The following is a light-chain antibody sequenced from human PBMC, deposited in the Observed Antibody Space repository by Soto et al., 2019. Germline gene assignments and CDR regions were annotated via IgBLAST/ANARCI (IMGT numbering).Light chain of an antibody. V-gene: IGLV1-51*01. CDR2: DNN. CDR3: GTWDSSLSAEV. CDR1: SSNIGNNY. J-gene: IGLJ2*01. Sequence: QSVLTQPPSVSAAPGQKVTISCSGSSSNIGNNYVSWYQQFPGTAPKLLICDNNKRPSGIPDRFSGSKSGTSATLGITGLQTGDEADYYCGTWDSSLSAEVFGGGTQLTVL.